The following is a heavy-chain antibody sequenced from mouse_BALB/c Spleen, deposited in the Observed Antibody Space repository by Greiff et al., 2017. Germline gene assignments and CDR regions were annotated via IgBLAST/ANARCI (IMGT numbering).Heavy chain of an antibody. CDR1: GFTFSSYA. D-gene: IGHD2-1*01. Sequence: EVKVVESGGGLVKPGGSLKLSCAASGFTFSSYAMSWVRQTPEKRLEWVASISSGGSTYYPDSVKGRFTISRDNARNILYLQMSSLRSEDTAMYYCAREGGNLDYWGQGTTLTVSS. CDR2: ISSGGST. V-gene: IGHV5-6-5*01. CDR3: AREGGNLDY. J-gene: IGHJ2*01.